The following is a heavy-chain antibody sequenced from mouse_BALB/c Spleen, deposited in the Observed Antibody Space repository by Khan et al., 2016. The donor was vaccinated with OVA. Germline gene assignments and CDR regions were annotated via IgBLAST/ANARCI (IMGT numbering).Heavy chain of an antibody. Sequence: EVQLVESGGDLVKPGGSLKLSCAASGFTFSSYSMSWVRQTPDKRLEWVATISSGGDYTSYPDNVKGRFTISRDNAKNTLYLQMSSLKSEDTAMYYCARHLTGSFAYWGQGTLVTVSA. J-gene: IGHJ3*01. V-gene: IGHV5-6*01. CDR2: ISSGGDYT. CDR1: GFTFSSYS. CDR3: ARHLTGSFAY. D-gene: IGHD4-1*01.